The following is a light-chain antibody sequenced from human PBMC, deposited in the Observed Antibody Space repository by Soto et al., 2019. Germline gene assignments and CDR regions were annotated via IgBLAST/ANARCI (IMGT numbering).Light chain of an antibody. Sequence: QYVLTQPASVSGSPGQSITISCTGTSSDVNGYNYVSWYQQHPGKAPKFMIYDVSNRPSGVSNRFSGSKSGNTASLTISGLQAGDEADYYCSSYTTSNTRQIVFGTGTKVTVL. CDR2: DVS. CDR1: SSDVNGYNY. CDR3: SSYTTSNTRQIV. V-gene: IGLV2-14*01. J-gene: IGLJ1*01.